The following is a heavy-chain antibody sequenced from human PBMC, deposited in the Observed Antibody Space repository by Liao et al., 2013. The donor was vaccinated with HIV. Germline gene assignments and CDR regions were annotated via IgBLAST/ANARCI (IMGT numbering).Heavy chain of an antibody. CDR2: VSSGGGT. Sequence: QVQLQQWGAGLLKPSETLSLTCAVSGGSFSNYYWNWIRQPPGKGLEWIGRVSSGGGTKYSPLFWSRVTMSIDTAKNQFFLNLNSVTAADTAVYYCARGGGAFDIWGQGTLVAVSS. CDR1: GGSFSNYY. CDR3: ARGGGAFDI. J-gene: IGHJ3*02. V-gene: IGHV4-59*10. D-gene: IGHD1-26*01.